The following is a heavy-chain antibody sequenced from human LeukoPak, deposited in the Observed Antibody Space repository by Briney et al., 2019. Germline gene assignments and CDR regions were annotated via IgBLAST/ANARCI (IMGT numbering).Heavy chain of an antibody. CDR2: IFHSGST. Sequence: SETLSLTCAVSAYSISSNNWWGWIRQPPGKGLEWIGYIFHSGSTYYNPSLKSRVTMSVDTSKNQFSLRLSSVTAVDRAVYYCTRKTGGSSDFCWGQGTLVTVSS. D-gene: IGHD6-19*01. CDR1: AYSISSNNW. V-gene: IGHV4-28*01. J-gene: IGHJ4*02. CDR3: TRKTGGSSDFC.